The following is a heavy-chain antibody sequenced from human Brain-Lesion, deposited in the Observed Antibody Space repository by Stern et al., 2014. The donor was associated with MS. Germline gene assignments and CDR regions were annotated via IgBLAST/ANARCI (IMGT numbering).Heavy chain of an antibody. J-gene: IGHJ1*01. CDR2: LRGRGGPT. CDR1: GFSFSPYA. CDR3: AKWPHHIAVAGTRYFQH. V-gene: IGHV3-23*04. Sequence: EVQLVESGGGLVQPGGSLRLSCAASGFSFSPYAMSWVRQTPRKGLQWVSVLRGRGGPTNYADSVKGRFTISRDNSKNTLYLQMDSLRADDTAVYYCAKWPHHIAVAGTRYFQHWGQGTLVTVSS. D-gene: IGHD6-19*01.